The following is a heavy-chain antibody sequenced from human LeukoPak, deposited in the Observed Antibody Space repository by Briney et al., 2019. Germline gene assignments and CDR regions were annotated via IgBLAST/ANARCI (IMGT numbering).Heavy chain of an antibody. CDR2: IIPIFGTA. V-gene: IGHV1-69*05. CDR3: ARDSIALVITWVSDY. J-gene: IGHJ4*02. Sequence: SVKVSCKASGGTFSSYAISWVRQAPGQGLEWMGGIIPIFGTANYAQKFQGRVTITTDESTSTAYMELSSLRPEDTAVYYCARDSIALVITWVSDYWGQGTLVTVSS. D-gene: IGHD3-22*01. CDR1: GGTFSSYA.